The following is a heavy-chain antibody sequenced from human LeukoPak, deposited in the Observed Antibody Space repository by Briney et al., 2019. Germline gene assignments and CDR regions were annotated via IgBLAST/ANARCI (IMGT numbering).Heavy chain of an antibody. CDR3: ASLLNGGVAHWFDP. CDR2: IYYSGST. J-gene: IGHJ5*02. Sequence: SETLSLTCTVSGASISNNNYYWGWIRQPPGKGLEWIGNIYYSGSTYYNSSLKSRVTISVDTSKNQFSLRLTSVTAADTAVYYCASLLNGGVAHWFDPWGPGTLVTVSS. CDR1: GASISNNNYY. D-gene: IGHD2-8*02. V-gene: IGHV4-39*01.